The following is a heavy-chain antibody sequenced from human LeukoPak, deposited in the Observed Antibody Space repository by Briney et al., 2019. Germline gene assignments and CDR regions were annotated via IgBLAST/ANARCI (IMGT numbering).Heavy chain of an antibody. J-gene: IGHJ4*02. CDR2: INHSGST. CDR1: GGSFSGYY. D-gene: IGHD3-10*01. CDR3: ARHRGVLLWFGEFLFDY. Sequence: SETLSLTCAVYGGSFSGYYWSWIRQPPGKGLEWIGEINHSGSTNYNPSLKSRVTISVDTSKNQFSLKLSSVTAADTAVYYCARHRGVLLWFGEFLFDYWGQGTLVTVSS. V-gene: IGHV4-34*01.